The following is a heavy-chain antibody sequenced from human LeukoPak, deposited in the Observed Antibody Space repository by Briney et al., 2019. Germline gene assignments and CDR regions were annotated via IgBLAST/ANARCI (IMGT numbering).Heavy chain of an antibody. CDR2: FYHSGST. Sequence: SETLSLTCAVSGGSISSSNWWSWVRQPPGKGLEWFGNFYHSGSTYYNPSLKSAVSISVETSKNTFSLNMFSVSAADTAVYFFATVVVNWNYLNYWGQGTLVTVST. D-gene: IGHD1-7*01. J-gene: IGHJ4*02. CDR1: GGSISSSNW. CDR3: ATVVVNWNYLNY. V-gene: IGHV4-4*02.